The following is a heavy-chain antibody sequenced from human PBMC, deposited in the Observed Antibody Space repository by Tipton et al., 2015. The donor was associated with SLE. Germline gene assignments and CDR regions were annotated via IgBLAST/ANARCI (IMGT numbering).Heavy chain of an antibody. CDR2: IYYSGST. Sequence: TLSLTCTVSGGSISSSSYYWGWIRQPPGKGLEWIGSIYYSGSTYYNPSLKSRVTISVDTSKNQFSLKLSSVTAADTAVYYCAREMVGATLDYWGQGTLVTVSS. CDR3: AREMVGATLDY. V-gene: IGHV4-39*02. CDR1: GGSISSSSYY. J-gene: IGHJ4*02. D-gene: IGHD1-26*01.